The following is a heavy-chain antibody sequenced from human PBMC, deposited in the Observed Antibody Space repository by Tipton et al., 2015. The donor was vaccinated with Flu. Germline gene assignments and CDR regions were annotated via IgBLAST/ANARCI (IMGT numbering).Heavy chain of an antibody. V-gene: IGHV4-38-2*01. J-gene: IGHJ4*02. CDR3: ARGDSSNWYLYYFDY. D-gene: IGHD6-13*01. CDR1: GYSISSDYY. CDR2: ISHSGST. Sequence: TLSLTCAVSGYSISSDYYWGWIRQPPGKGLEWVGSISHSGSTYYNPSLKSRITISLDTSKNRFSLKLSSVTAADTAVYYCARGDSSNWYLYYFDYWGQGTLVTVSS.